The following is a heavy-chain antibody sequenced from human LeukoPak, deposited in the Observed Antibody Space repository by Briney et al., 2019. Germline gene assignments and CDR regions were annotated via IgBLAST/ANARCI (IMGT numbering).Heavy chain of an antibody. Sequence: SVKVSCKASGGTFSSYAISWVRQAPGQGLEWMGRIIPILGIANYAQKFQGRVTITADKSTSTAYMELSSLRSEDTAMYYCARDGSVGDYAVSWFDPWGQGTLVTVSS. D-gene: IGHD4-17*01. J-gene: IGHJ5*02. CDR1: GGTFSSYA. V-gene: IGHV1-69*04. CDR3: ARDGSVGDYAVSWFDP. CDR2: IIPILGIA.